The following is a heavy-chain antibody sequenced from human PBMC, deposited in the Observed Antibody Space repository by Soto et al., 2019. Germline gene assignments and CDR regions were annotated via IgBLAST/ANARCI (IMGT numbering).Heavy chain of an antibody. CDR3: ARGVGGTAYGDHNYFDY. CDR1: GGSISSYY. Sequence: SETLSLTCTVSGGSISSYYWSWIRQPPGKGLEWIGYIYYSGSTNYNPSLKSRVTISVDTSKNQFSLKLSSVTAADTAVYYCARGVGGTAYGDHNYFDYWGQGTLVTVSS. D-gene: IGHD4-17*01. CDR2: IYYSGST. V-gene: IGHV4-59*01. J-gene: IGHJ4*02.